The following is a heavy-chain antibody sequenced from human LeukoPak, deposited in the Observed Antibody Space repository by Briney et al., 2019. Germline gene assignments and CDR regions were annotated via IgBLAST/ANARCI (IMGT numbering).Heavy chain of an antibody. J-gene: IGHJ4*02. CDR1: AYKFTNYF. CDR2: MNPNSGNT. D-gene: IGHD3-3*01. V-gene: IGHV1-8*01. CDR3: ARDLHEGVQSGY. Sequence: ASVKVSCKSSAYKFTNYFINWVRQATGQGLEWMGWMNPNSGNTGYAQKFQGRVTMTRNTSISTAYMELSSLRSEDTAVYYCARDLHEGVQSGYWGQGTLVTVSS.